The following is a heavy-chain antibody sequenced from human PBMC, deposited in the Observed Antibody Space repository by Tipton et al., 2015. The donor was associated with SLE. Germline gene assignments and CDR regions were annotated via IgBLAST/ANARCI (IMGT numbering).Heavy chain of an antibody. J-gene: IGHJ5*02. D-gene: IGHD3-10*01. CDR1: GGSISSGSYY. Sequence: CTVSGGSISSGSYYWSWIRQPAGKGLEWIGRIYTSGSTNYNPSLKSRVTISVDTSKNQFSLKLSSVTAADTAVYYCARDGFGEERSWFDPWGQGTLVTVSS. V-gene: IGHV4-61*02. CDR2: IYTSGST. CDR3: ARDGFGEERSWFDP.